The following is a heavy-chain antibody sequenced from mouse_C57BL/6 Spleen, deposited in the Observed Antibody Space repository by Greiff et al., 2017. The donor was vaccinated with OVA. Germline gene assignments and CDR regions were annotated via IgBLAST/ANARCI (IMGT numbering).Heavy chain of an antibody. CDR1: GYTFTDYY. V-gene: IGHV1-19*01. Sequence: EVQGVESGPVLVKPGASVKMSCKASGYTFTDYYMNWVKQSHGKSLEWIGVINPYNGGTSYNQKFKGKATLTVDKSSSTAYMELNSLTSEDSAVYYCARIDYWYFDVWGTGTTVTVSS. J-gene: IGHJ1*03. CDR3: ARIDYWYFDV. CDR2: INPYNGGT.